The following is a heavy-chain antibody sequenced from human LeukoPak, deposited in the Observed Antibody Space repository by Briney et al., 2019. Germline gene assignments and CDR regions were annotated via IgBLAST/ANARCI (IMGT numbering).Heavy chain of an antibody. Sequence: SQTLSLTCTVSGGSISSGGYYWSWIRQHPGKGLEWIGYIYYSGSTYYNPSLKSRVTISVDTSKNQFSLKLSSVTAADTAVYYCARVPFDVAGLLDHWGQGTLVTVSS. V-gene: IGHV4-31*03. D-gene: IGHD6-19*01. J-gene: IGHJ5*02. CDR2: IYYSGST. CDR3: ARVPFDVAGLLDH. CDR1: GGSISSGGYY.